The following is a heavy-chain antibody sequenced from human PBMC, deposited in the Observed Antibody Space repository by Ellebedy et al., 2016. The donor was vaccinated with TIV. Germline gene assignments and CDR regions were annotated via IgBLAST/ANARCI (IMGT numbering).Heavy chain of an antibody. D-gene: IGHD1-26*01. Sequence: AASVKVSCKVSGYSLIELSMHWMRQVPGQGLEWMGGFDPENGETTYSQKFQGRVTMSEDTSTETSYMELSSLRSEDTAVYYCARDRGGVGATNGFDYWGQGTLVTVSS. V-gene: IGHV1-24*01. CDR2: FDPENGET. CDR3: ARDRGGVGATNGFDY. CDR1: GYSLIELS. J-gene: IGHJ4*02.